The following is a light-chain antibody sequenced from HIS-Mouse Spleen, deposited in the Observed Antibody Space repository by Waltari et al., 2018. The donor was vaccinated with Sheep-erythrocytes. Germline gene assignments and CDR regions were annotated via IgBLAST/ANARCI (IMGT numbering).Light chain of an antibody. V-gene: IGKV1-13*02. CDR3: QQFNSYLYT. CDR2: DAS. J-gene: IGKJ2*01. CDR1: QGISSA. Sequence: AIQLTQSPSSLSASVGDRVTITRRASQGISSALAWYQQKPGKAPKLLIYDASRLESGVPSRFSGSGSGTDFTLTISSLQPEDFATYYCQQFNSYLYTFGQGTKLEIK.